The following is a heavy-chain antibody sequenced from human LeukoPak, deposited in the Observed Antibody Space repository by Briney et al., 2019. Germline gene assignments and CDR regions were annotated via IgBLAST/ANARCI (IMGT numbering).Heavy chain of an antibody. CDR2: ISAYNGNT. CDR1: GGTFSSYA. Sequence: GASVKVSCKASGGTFSSYAISWVRQAPGQGLEWMGWISAYNGNTNYAQKLQGRVTMTTDTSTSTAYMELRSLRSDDTAVYYCARVGSGQSRYYYYYMDVWGKGTTVTISS. J-gene: IGHJ6*03. D-gene: IGHD6-19*01. CDR3: ARVGSGQSRYYYYYMDV. V-gene: IGHV1-18*01.